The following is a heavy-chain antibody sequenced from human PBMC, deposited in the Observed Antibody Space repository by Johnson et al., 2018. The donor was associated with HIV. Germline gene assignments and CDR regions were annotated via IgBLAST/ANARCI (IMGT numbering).Heavy chain of an antibody. CDR2: ISWNSGSI. V-gene: IGHV3-9*01. CDR1: GFTFDDYA. CDR3: ARGAVSGYVSVDAFHI. J-gene: IGHJ3*02. D-gene: IGHD5-12*01. Sequence: VQLVESGGGLVQPGRSLRLSCAASGFTFDDYAMHWVRQAPGKGLEWVSGISWNSGSIGYADSVKGRFTISRDNSKNTLYRQMHSLTPEDTAVYYCARGAVSGYVSVDAFHIWGQGTLVTVSS.